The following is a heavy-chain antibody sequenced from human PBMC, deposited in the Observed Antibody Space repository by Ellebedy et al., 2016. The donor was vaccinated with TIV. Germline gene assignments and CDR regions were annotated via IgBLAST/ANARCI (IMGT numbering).Heavy chain of an antibody. J-gene: IGHJ4*02. V-gene: IGHV3-64D*06. CDR3: VKDRGDIIRDFDY. D-gene: IGHD2-21*02. CDR2: MNNNGGIT. Sequence: PGGSLRLSCSASGFTFSHYAMHWVRQAPGKGLEYVSAMNNNGGITYYADSVKGRFTISRDNSKNTLYLQMNSLRPEDTAMYYCVKDRGDIIRDFDYWGQGTLVTVSS. CDR1: GFTFSHYA.